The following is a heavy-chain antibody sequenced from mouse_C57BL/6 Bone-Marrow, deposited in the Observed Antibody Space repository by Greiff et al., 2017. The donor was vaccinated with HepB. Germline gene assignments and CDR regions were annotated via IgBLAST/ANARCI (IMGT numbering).Heavy chain of an antibody. D-gene: IGHD3-2*02. Sequence: EVQGVESGGGLVQPGGSLKLSCAASGFTFSDYYMYWVRQTPEKRLEWVAYISNGGGSTYYPDTVKGRFTISRDNAKNTLYLQMSLLKSEDTAMYYCARHGPLRPSMDYWGQGTSVTVSS. CDR3: ARHGPLRPSMDY. J-gene: IGHJ4*01. CDR1: GFTFSDYY. V-gene: IGHV5-12*01. CDR2: ISNGGGST.